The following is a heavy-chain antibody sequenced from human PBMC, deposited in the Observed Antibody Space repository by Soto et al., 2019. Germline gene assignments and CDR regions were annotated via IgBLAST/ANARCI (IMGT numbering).Heavy chain of an antibody. CDR2: ISWNSGSI. V-gene: IGHV3-9*01. D-gene: IGHD5-12*01. CDR1: GFTFSSYS. Sequence: LRLSCAASGFTFSSYSMNWVRQAPGKGLEWVSGISWNSGSIGYADSVKGRFTISRDNAKNSLYLQMNSLRAEDTALYYCAKDMATGYYYYGMDVWGRGTQVTVSS. CDR3: AKDMATGYYYYGMDV. J-gene: IGHJ6*02.